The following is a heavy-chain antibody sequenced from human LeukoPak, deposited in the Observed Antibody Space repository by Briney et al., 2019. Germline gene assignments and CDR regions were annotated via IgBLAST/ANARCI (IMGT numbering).Heavy chain of an antibody. J-gene: IGHJ4*02. CDR3: ARGFGELSNHFDY. Sequence: SQTLSLTCTVSGGSISSSSYYWSWIRQPAGKGLEWIGRIYTSGSTNYNPSLKSRVTMSVDTSKNQFSLKLSSVTAADTAVYYCARGFGELSNHFDYWGQGTLVTVSS. CDR1: GGSISSSSYY. CDR2: IYTSGST. V-gene: IGHV4-61*02. D-gene: IGHD3-10*01.